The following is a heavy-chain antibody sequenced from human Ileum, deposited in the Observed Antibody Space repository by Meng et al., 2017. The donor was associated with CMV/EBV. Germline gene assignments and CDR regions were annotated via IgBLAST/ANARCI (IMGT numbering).Heavy chain of an antibody. D-gene: IGHD6-19*01. CDR2: IYYSGNT. J-gene: IGHJ5*02. CDR1: NGSISSGAHY. Sequence: VSNGSISSGAHYWSWIRQHPGKGLEWIGYIYYSGNTYYNPSLQSRATISVDTSQNSFSQRLSSVTAADTAVYYCARLRAGISCFDPWGQGALVTVSS. V-gene: IGHV4-31*02. CDR3: ARLRAGISCFDP.